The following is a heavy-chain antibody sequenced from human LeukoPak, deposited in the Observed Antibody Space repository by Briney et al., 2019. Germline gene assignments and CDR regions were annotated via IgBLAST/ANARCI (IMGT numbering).Heavy chain of an antibody. CDR1: GGSISSYY. V-gene: IGHV4-59*01. Sequence: PSETLSLTCTGSGGSISSYYWSWIRQPPGKGLEWIGYIYYSGSTNYNPSLKRRVTISVDTSKNQFSLKLSSVTAADTAVYYCATVEMATGLDYWGQGTLVTVSS. CDR2: IYYSGST. CDR3: ATVEMATGLDY. J-gene: IGHJ4*02. D-gene: IGHD5-24*01.